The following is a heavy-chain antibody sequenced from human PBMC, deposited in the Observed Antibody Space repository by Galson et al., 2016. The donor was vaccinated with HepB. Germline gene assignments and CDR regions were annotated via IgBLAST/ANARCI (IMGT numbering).Heavy chain of an antibody. J-gene: IGHJ4*02. CDR3: ARADGFNTPFFDS. CDR2: ISSSSVYI. Sequence: SLRLSCAVSGFTLSDYRIDWVRQAPGKGLEWVSCISSSSVYIWYADSVRGRFTNSRDNAQNSLYLQMDSLTAEDTAVSYCARADGFNTPFFDSWGQGTLVTVSS. D-gene: IGHD5-24*01. CDR1: GFTLSDYR. V-gene: IGHV3-21*01.